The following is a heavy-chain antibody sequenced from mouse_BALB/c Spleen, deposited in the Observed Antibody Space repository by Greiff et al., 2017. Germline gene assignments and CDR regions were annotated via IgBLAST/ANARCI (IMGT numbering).Heavy chain of an antibody. Sequence: VQLQQSGAELARPGASVKLSCKASGYTFTDYYINWVKQRTGQGLEWIGEINPSNGRTNYNEKFKSKATLTVDKSSSTAYMQLSSLTSEDSGVYYCARGGNYEAWFAYWGQGTLVTVSA. J-gene: IGHJ3*01. CDR3: ARGGNYEAWFAY. D-gene: IGHD2-1*01. V-gene: IGHV1S81*02. CDR2: INPSNGRT. CDR1: GYTFTDYY.